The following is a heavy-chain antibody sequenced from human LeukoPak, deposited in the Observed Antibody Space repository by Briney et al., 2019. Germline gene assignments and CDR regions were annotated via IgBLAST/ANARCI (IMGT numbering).Heavy chain of an antibody. Sequence: NAGGSLRLSCAASGFTFSSYSMNWVRQAPGKGLEWVSSISSSSSYIYYEDSVKGRFTISRDNAKNSLYLQMNSLRAEDTAVYYCARPDYYDSSGFPFDAFDIWGQGTMVTVSS. V-gene: IGHV3-21*01. J-gene: IGHJ3*02. CDR1: GFTFSSYS. CDR3: ARPDYYDSSGFPFDAFDI. D-gene: IGHD3-22*01. CDR2: ISSSSSYI.